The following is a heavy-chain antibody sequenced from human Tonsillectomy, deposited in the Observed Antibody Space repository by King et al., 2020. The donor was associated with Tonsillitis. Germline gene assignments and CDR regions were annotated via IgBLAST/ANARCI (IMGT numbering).Heavy chain of an antibody. D-gene: IGHD3-10*01. Sequence: VQLVESGGGLVQPGGSLRLSCAASGFTFSSYAMSWVRQAPGKGLEWVSTISTSGGNTYYADSVKGRFTISRDNSKNTLYLLMSSLRAEDTAVYYCAKDDRRGCFDYWGQGTLLTVSS. V-gene: IGHV3-23*04. J-gene: IGHJ4*02. CDR3: AKDDRRGCFDY. CDR1: GFTFSSYA. CDR2: ISTSGGNT.